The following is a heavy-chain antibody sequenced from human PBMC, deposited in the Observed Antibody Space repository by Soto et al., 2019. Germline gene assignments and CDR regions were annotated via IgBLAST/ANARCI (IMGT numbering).Heavy chain of an antibody. CDR3: ARVTVEGYMVYYYYGMDV. D-gene: IGHD1-1*01. CDR2: ISSSSSYI. CDR1: GFTFSSYS. J-gene: IGHJ6*02. V-gene: IGHV3-21*01. Sequence: GGSLRLSCAASGFTFSSYSMNWVRQAPGKGLEWVSSISSSSSYIYYADSVKGRFTISRDNAKNSLYLQMNSLRAEDTAVYYCARVTVEGYMVYYYYGMDVWGQGTTVTVSS.